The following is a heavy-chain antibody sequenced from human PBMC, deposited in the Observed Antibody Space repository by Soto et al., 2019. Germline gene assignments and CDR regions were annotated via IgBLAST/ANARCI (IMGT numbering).Heavy chain of an antibody. CDR2: ISAYNGNT. Sequence: ASVKVSCKASGYTFTSYGLSWVRQAPGQGLEWMGWISAYNGNTNYAQKLQGRVTMTTDTSTSTAYMELRSLRSDDTAVYYCARGYCSSTSCRSLNAFDIWGQGTMVTVSS. D-gene: IGHD2-2*01. CDR1: GYTFTSYG. CDR3: ARGYCSSTSCRSLNAFDI. J-gene: IGHJ3*02. V-gene: IGHV1-18*01.